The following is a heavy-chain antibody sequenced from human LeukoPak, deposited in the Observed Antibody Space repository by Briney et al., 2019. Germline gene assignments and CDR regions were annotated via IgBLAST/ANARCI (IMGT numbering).Heavy chain of an antibody. CDR1: GGSISSYY. CDR3: ARRVKAYYDSSGYRY. D-gene: IGHD3-22*01. CDR2: ISDIGST. Sequence: SETLSLTCTVSGGSISSYYWSWIRQPPGKGLEWIGYISDIGSTNYNPSLKSRVTISVDTSKNQFSLKLSSVTAADTAVYYCARRVKAYYDSSGYRYWGQGTLVTVSS. J-gene: IGHJ4*02. V-gene: IGHV4-59*12.